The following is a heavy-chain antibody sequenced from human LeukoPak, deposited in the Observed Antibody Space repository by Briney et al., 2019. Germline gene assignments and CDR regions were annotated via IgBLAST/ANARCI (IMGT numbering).Heavy chain of an antibody. D-gene: IGHD3-22*01. CDR1: GASISSEPYF. Sequence: SETLSLTCTVSGASISSEPYFWSWIRQHPVKGLEWLGYIYYTGNTASNPSLQSRLTISRDTSENQFSLSLTSVTAADTAVYYCAGGPAYLDSVPNSWGQGTLVTVSS. CDR2: IYYTGNT. CDR3: AGGPAYLDSVPNS. J-gene: IGHJ4*02. V-gene: IGHV4-31*03.